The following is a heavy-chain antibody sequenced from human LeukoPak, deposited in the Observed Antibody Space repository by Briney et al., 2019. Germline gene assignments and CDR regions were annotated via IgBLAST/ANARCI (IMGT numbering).Heavy chain of an antibody. CDR3: ARGQGSGWYTDFDY. CDR2: IYYSGST. D-gene: IGHD6-19*01. Sequence: SETLSLTCTVSGGPISSYYWSWIRQPPGKGLEWIGYIYYSGSTNYNPSLKSRVTISVDTSKNQFPLKLSSVTAADTAVYYCARGQGSGWYTDFDYWGQGTLVTVSS. V-gene: IGHV4-59*01. J-gene: IGHJ4*02. CDR1: GGPISSYY.